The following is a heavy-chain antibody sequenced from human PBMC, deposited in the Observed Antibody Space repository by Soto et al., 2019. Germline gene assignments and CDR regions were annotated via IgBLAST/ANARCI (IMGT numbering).Heavy chain of an antibody. D-gene: IGHD3-3*01. Sequence: PSETLSLTCTVSGGSISSSSYYWGWIRQPPGKGLEWIGSIYYSGSTYYNPSLKSRVTISVDTSKNQFSLKLSSVTAADTAVYYCARQVDFWSGYYGYYFDYWGQGTLVTVSS. CDR2: IYYSGST. CDR1: GGSISSSSYY. J-gene: IGHJ4*02. CDR3: ARQVDFWSGYYGYYFDY. V-gene: IGHV4-39*01.